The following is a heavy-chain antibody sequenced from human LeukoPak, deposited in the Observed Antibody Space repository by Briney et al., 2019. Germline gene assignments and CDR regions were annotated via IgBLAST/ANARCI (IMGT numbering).Heavy chain of an antibody. CDR3: AREFIVVGQADY. Sequence: PSETLSPTCAVYGGSFSGYYWSWIRQPPGKGLEWIGSIYYSGSTYYNPSLNSRVTISVDTSKNQFSLKLSSVTAADTAVYYCAREFIVVGQADYWGQGTLVTVSS. D-gene: IGHD2-21*01. V-gene: IGHV4-34*01. CDR1: GGSFSGYY. CDR2: IYYSGST. J-gene: IGHJ4*02.